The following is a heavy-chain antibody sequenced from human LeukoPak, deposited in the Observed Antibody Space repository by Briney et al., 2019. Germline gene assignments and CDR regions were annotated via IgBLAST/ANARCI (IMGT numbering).Heavy chain of an antibody. Sequence: SETLSLTCTVSGGSISSGSYYWSWIRQPAGKGLEWIGRIYTSGSTNYNPSLKSRVTISVDTSKNQFSLKLSSVTAADTAVYYCARLNEAVAGFDYWGQGTLVTVSS. V-gene: IGHV4-61*02. CDR1: GGSISSGSYY. CDR3: ARLNEAVAGFDY. J-gene: IGHJ4*02. CDR2: IYTSGST. D-gene: IGHD6-19*01.